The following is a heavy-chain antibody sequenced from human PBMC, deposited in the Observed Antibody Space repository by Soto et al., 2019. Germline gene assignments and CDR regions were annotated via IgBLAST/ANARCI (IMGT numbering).Heavy chain of an antibody. Sequence: ASVKVSCKASGYTFTSYGISWVRQAPGQGLERMGWISAYNGNTNYAQKLQGRVTMTTDTSTSTAYMELRSLRSDDTAVYYCARDPYHVLMVNAPNLYGMDVWGQGTTVTVSS. D-gene: IGHD2-8*01. V-gene: IGHV1-18*01. CDR2: ISAYNGNT. CDR1: GYTFTSYG. CDR3: ARDPYHVLMVNAPNLYGMDV. J-gene: IGHJ6*02.